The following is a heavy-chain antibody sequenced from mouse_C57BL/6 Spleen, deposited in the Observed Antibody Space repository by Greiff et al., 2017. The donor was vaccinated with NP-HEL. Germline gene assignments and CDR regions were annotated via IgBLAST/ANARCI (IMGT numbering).Heavy chain of an antibody. CDR2: IDPSDSET. CDR3: ARGLDSSGSWFAY. V-gene: IGHV1-52*01. Sequence: QVQLQQPGAELVRPGSSVKLSCKASGYTFTSYWMHWVKQRPIQGLEWIGNIDPSDSETHYNQKFKDKATLTVDKSSSTAYMQLSSLTSEDSAVYYCARGLDSSGSWFAYWGQGTLVTVSA. D-gene: IGHD3-2*02. CDR1: GYTFTSYW. J-gene: IGHJ3*01.